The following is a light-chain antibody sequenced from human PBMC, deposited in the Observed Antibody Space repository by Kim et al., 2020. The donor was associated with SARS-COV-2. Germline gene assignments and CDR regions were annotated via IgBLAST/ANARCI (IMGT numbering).Light chain of an antibody. V-gene: IGKV3-20*01. CDR2: GAS. J-gene: IGKJ1*01. CDR3: HQYGSSPRT. Sequence: SPGERATLSCRAGQSLSSTYLAWYQQKPGQAPRLLISGASSRATGIPDRFSGSGSGTDFTLAISRLEPEDFAVYYCHQYGSSPRTFGQGTKVDIK. CDR1: QSLSSTY.